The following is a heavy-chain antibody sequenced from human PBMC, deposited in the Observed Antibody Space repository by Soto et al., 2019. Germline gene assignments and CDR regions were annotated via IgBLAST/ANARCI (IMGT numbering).Heavy chain of an antibody. J-gene: IGHJ6*02. Sequence: GGSLRLSCAASGFTFSSYGMHWVRQAPGKGLEWVAVIWYDGSNKYYADSVKGRFTISRDNSKNTLYLQMNSLRAEDTAVYYCARSPNTPRYYYYYGMDVWGQGTTVTVSS. CDR2: IWYDGSNK. V-gene: IGHV3-33*01. CDR1: GFTFSSYG. CDR3: ARSPNTPRYYYYYGMDV. D-gene: IGHD5-18*01.